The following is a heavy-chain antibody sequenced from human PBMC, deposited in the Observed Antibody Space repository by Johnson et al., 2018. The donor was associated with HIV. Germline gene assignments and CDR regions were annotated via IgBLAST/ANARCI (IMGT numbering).Heavy chain of an antibody. CDR2: INWNGGST. J-gene: IGHJ3*02. CDR1: GFTFDDYA. Sequence: VQLVESGGGVIRPGGSLRLSCAASGFTFDDYAMSWVRQAPGKGLEWVSGINWNGGSTGYADSVKGRFTISRENAKNSLYLQMNSLRAGDTAVYYCARAGPSDAFDIWGQGTMVTVSS. CDR3: ARAGPSDAFDI. V-gene: IGHV3-20*04.